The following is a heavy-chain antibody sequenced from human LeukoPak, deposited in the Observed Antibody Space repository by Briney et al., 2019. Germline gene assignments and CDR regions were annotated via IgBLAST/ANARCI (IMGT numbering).Heavy chain of an antibody. CDR3: ANGGLPRYWVPGV. CDR1: GFIFSSHI. J-gene: IGHJ4*02. CDR2: LSDDGVQA. Sequence: GGSRRLSCAASGFIFSSHIMTWVRQAPGKGLEWVSALSDDGVQAYYADSEKGRFTISRDNSKNTLYLQMNSLRTEDTAVYHCANGGLPRYWVPGVWRQGTLVTVSS. V-gene: IGHV3-23*01. D-gene: IGHD2-8*02.